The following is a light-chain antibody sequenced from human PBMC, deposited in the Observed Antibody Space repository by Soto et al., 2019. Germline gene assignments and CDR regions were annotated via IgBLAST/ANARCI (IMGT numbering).Light chain of an antibody. CDR1: RSNIGSNN. V-gene: IGLV1-44*01. CDR3: QSYDSTLSARYV. CDR2: SND. J-gene: IGLJ1*01. Sequence: QAVVTQPPSASGTPGQRVTISCSGSRSNIGSNNVYWYQQLPGTAPKLLIYSNDKRPSGVPDRFSGSKSGTSASLAITGLQAEDEGDYYCQSYDSTLSARYVFGTGTKLTVL.